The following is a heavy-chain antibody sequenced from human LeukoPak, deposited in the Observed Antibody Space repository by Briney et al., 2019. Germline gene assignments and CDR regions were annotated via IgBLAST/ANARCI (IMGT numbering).Heavy chain of an antibody. CDR1: GFMFGRFA. CDR3: ARDGNYFLY. J-gene: IGHJ4*02. CDR2: ISGSGGST. Sequence: GGSLRLSCAASGFMFGRFAMSWVRQAPGKGLEWVSGISGSGGSTYYADSVKGRFTISRDNSKNTLYLQMSSLRAEDTALYYCARDGNYFLYWGQGTLVTVSS. V-gene: IGHV3-23*01. D-gene: IGHD5-24*01.